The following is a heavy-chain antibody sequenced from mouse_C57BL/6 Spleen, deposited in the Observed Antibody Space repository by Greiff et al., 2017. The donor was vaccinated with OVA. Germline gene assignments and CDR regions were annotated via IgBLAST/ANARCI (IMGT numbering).Heavy chain of an antibody. V-gene: IGHV1-22*01. CDR2: INPNNGGT. Sequence: VQLQQSGPELVKPGASVKMSCKASGYTFTDYTMHWVKQSHGKSLEWIGYINPNNGGTSYNQKFKGKATLTVNKSSRTAYMELRSLTSEDSAVYDCASIYEYAMDYWGQGTSVTVSS. CDR1: GYTFTDYT. CDR3: ASIYEYAMDY. D-gene: IGHD1-1*01. J-gene: IGHJ4*01.